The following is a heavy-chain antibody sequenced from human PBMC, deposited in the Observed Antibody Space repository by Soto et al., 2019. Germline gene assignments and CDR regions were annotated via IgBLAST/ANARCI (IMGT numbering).Heavy chain of an antibody. V-gene: IGHV3-23*01. CDR2: IINSGGST. J-gene: IGHJ4*02. CDR1: GFTFNNYA. D-gene: IGHD3-16*01. CDR3: AKSLFMTGINFDY. Sequence: ETQLLESGGGLVQPGGSLRLSCAASGFTFNNYAMSWVRQAPGKGLEWVSSIINSGGSTYYADSVKGRFTISRDNSRNTLDLQMHSLRAEDTAVYFCAKSLFMTGINFDYWGQGTPVTVSS.